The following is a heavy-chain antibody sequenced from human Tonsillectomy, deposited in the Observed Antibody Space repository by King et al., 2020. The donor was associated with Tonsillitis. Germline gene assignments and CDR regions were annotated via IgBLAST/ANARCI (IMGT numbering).Heavy chain of an antibody. CDR3: ASTGYSFDY. J-gene: IGHJ4*02. CDR1: GCSISTYY. Sequence: QLQESGPGLVKPSETLSLTCTVSGCSISTYYWSWIRQPPGKGLEWIGYIYYSGSTNYNPSLKSRVTMSLDTSKNQFSLKLSSVTAADTAVYYCASTGYSFDYWGQGTLVTVSS. V-gene: IGHV4-59*08. CDR2: IYYSGST. D-gene: IGHD3-9*01.